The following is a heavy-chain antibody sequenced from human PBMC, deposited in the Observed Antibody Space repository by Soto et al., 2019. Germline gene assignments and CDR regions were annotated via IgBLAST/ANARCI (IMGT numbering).Heavy chain of an antibody. CDR3: ARDRDSEGFFDY. D-gene: IGHD5-18*01. CDR1: GGSISSGGYY. CDR2: IYYSGST. Sequence: SETLSLTCTVSGGSISSGGYYWSWIRQHPGKGLEWIGYIYYSGSTYYNPSLKSRVTISLDTSKNQFSLKLSSVTAADTAVYYCARDRDSEGFFDYWGQGTLVTVSS. J-gene: IGHJ4*02. V-gene: IGHV4-31*03.